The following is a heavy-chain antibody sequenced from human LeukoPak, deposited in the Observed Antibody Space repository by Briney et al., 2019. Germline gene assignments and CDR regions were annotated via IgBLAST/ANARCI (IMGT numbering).Heavy chain of an antibody. D-gene: IGHD2-15*01. V-gene: IGHV6-1*01. CDR3: ARGGGAFDI. CDR1: GDSVSSNSAG. Sequence: SQTLSLTCAISGDSVSSNSAGWNWVRQSPSRGLEWLGRTYYGSKWYNDYAVSVKSRITINPDTSKNQFSLQLNSVTPEDTAVYYCARGGGAFDIWGQGTMVTVSS. CDR2: TYYGSKWYN. J-gene: IGHJ3*02.